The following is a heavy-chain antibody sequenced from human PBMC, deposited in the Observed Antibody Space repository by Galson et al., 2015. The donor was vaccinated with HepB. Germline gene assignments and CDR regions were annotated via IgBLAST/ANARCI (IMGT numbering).Heavy chain of an antibody. D-gene: IGHD3-10*01. V-gene: IGHV1-46*01. CDR1: GYTFTSYY. CDR3: ARDLGEVQVTSFGFFDY. Sequence: SVKVSCKASGYTFTSYYMHWVRQAPGQGPEWMGIINPSGGSTSYAQKFQGRVTMTRDTSTSTVYMELSSLRSEDTAVYYCARDLGEVQVTSFGFFDYWGQGTLVTVSS. CDR2: INPSGGST. J-gene: IGHJ4*02.